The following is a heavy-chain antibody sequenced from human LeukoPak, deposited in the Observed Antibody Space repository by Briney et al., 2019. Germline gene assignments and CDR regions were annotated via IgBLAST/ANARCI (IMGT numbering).Heavy chain of an antibody. D-gene: IGHD3-3*01. CDR3: ARKGGAGYYDFSLNWFDP. Sequence: MASETLSLTCTVSGVSISSYYWSWIRQPPGKGLEWIGYIYYSGSTNYNPSLKSRVTISVNTSKNQFSLKLSSVTAADTAVYYCARKGGAGYYDFSLNWFDPWGQGTLVTVSS. CDR2: IYYSGST. CDR1: GVSISSYY. V-gene: IGHV4-59*01. J-gene: IGHJ5*02.